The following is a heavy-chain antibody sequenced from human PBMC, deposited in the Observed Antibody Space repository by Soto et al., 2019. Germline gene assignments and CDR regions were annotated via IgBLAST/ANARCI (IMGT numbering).Heavy chain of an antibody. V-gene: IGHV3-23*01. CDR3: ARGPRAPPPHDYGMDV. J-gene: IGHJ6*02. CDR2: ISGGGGTT. CDR1: GFTFSSHV. Sequence: GGSLRLSCAASGFTFSSHVMNWVRQAPGKGLEWVAAISGGGGTTYYGDSVEGRFTMSRDNSKNTLYLQMNSLRAEDTAIYYCARGPRAPPPHDYGMDVWGQGTTVTV.